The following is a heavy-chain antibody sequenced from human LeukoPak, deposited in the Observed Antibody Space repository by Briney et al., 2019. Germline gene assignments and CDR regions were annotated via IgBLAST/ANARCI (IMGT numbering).Heavy chain of an antibody. V-gene: IGHV1-69*13. CDR1: GGTFSSYA. D-gene: IGHD3-22*01. CDR3: ARGRYYYDSSGPDY. CDR2: IIPIFGTA. J-gene: IGHJ4*02. Sequence: SVKVSCKASGGTFSSYAISWVRQAPGQGLEWMGGIIPIFGTANYAQKFQGRVTITADESTSTAYMELGSLRSEDTAVYYCARGRYYYDSSGPDYWGQGTLVTVSS.